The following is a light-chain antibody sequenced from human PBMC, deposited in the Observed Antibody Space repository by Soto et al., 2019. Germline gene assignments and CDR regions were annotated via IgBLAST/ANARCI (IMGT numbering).Light chain of an antibody. CDR2: DVS. V-gene: IGLV2-14*02. J-gene: IGLJ1*01. Sequence: QSVLTQPASVSGSPGQSITISCTGTSSDVGSYNHVSWYQQHPGKAPKLMIYDVSKWPSGVSNRFSGSKSGNTASLTISGLQPEDEADYYCCSYTTSNTRQIVFGTGTKVTVL. CDR3: CSYTTSNTRQIV. CDR1: SSDVGSYNH.